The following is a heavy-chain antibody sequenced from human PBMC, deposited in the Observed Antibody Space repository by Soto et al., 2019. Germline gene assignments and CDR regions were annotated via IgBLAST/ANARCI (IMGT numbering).Heavy chain of an antibody. D-gene: IGHD2-15*01. J-gene: IGHJ6*02. Sequence: QVQLVQSGVEVKKPGASVKVSCKASGYTFISHGISWVRQAPGQGLEWRGWISGKNGNTNYAQKLQGRVTLTTDTSTSTAYMELRSLRSDDPAVYYCARVSSSIVVVPDYGMDVWGQGTTVTVSS. CDR3: ARVSSSIVVVPDYGMDV. CDR2: ISGKNGNT. V-gene: IGHV1-18*04. CDR1: GYTFISHG.